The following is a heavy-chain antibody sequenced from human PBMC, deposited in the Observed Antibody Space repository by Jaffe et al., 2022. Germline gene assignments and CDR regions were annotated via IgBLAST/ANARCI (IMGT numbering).Heavy chain of an antibody. CDR3: VRDGMRGGDLEY. CDR2: IKEKNYDYTT. V-gene: IGHV3-72*01. D-gene: IGHD2-8*01. CDR1: GFTFSNYR. Sequence: EVQLVESGGGLVQPGGSLRLSCAATGFTFSNYRMDWVRQAPGKGLEWVGRIKEKNYDYTTEYAASAKGRFTISRDDSKNSLYLQTNSLKTEDTAVYYCVRDGMRGGDLEYWGQGTLVTVSS. J-gene: IGHJ4*02.